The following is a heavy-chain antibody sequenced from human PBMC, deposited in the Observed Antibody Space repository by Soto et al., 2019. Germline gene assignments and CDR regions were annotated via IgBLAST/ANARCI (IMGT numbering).Heavy chain of an antibody. V-gene: IGHV3-23*01. D-gene: IGHD3-9*01. CDR2: ISSDGDLR. CDR1: GFTFNNFA. J-gene: IGHJ4*02. Sequence: EVHLLGSGGDLVKPGGSLRLSCEVSGFTFNNFAMSWVRQSPGKGLEWVSTISSDGDLRHYAESVKGRFTISRDNSKSSLFLQMNSLRAEDTRLYFCAKVRQRFLDILTGATNFDSWGQGTLVTVSS. CDR3: AKVRQRFLDILTGATNFDS.